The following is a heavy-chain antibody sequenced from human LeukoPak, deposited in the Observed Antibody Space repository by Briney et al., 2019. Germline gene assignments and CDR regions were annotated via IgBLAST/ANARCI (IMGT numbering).Heavy chain of an antibody. CDR1: GGTFSSYA. J-gene: IGHJ4*02. V-gene: IGHV1-69*13. CDR2: IIPIFGTA. CDR3: ARALRGYSGYDEGGFDY. Sequence: VASVKVSCKASGGTFSSYAISWVRQAPGQGLEWMGGIIPIFGTANYAQKFQGRVTITADESTSTAYMELSSLRSEDTAVHYCARALRGYSGYDEGGFDYWGQGTLVTVSS. D-gene: IGHD5-12*01.